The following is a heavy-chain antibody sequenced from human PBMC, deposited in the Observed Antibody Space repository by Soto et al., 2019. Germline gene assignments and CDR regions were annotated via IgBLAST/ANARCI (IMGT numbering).Heavy chain of an antibody. CDR3: ARVSYSSYPRYYYYGMDV. CDR1: GGSISSGEYY. CDR2: IYNSGST. D-gene: IGHD6-6*01. V-gene: IGHV4-31*03. J-gene: IGHJ6*02. Sequence: QVQLQESGPGLVKPSQPLSLTCTVPGGSISSGEYYWSCIRQHQGTGLEWSVHIYNSGSTYYNPSPTSRVTISVDTSTNQCSLKLNSVTAADTAVYYWARVSYSSYPRYYYYGMDVWGQGTTVTVSS.